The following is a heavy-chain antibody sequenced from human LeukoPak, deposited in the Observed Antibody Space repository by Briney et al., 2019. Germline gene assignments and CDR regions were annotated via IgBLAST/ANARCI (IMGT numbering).Heavy chain of an antibody. D-gene: IGHD3-22*01. V-gene: IGHV3-30*18. CDR2: ISYDGSNK. CDR3: AKVGLYYYDSSGYYLKDYYYYGMDV. CDR1: GFTFSSYG. Sequence: GRSLRLSCAASGFTFSSYGMHWVRQAPGKGLKWLAVISYDGSNKYYADSVKGRFTISRDNSKNTLYLQMNSLRAEDTAVYYCAKVGLYYYDSSGYYLKDYYYYGMDVWGQGTTVTVSS. J-gene: IGHJ6*02.